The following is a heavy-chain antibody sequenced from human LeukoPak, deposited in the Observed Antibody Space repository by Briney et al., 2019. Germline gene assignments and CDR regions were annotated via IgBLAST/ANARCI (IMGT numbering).Heavy chain of an antibody. J-gene: IGHJ3*02. CDR3: AEAPMYYYDSSGYSSGAFDI. CDR2: FYYSGST. D-gene: IGHD3-22*01. CDR1: GGSISSSSYY. V-gene: IGHV4-39*01. Sequence: PSETLSLTCTVSGGSISSSSYYWGWMRQPPGKGLEWIGRFYYSGSTYYNPSLKSRVTISVDTSKNQFSLKLSSVTAADTAVYYCAEAPMYYYDSSGYSSGAFDIWGQGTMVTVSS.